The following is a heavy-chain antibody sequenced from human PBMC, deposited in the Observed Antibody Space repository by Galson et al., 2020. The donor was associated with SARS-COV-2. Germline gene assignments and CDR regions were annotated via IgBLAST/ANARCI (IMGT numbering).Heavy chain of an antibody. CDR1: GFTFSNYA. CDR2: ISYDGSNK. V-gene: IGHV3-30-3*01. CDR3: ARGGEESSSWYEGYFDY. Sequence: GESLKISCAASGFTFSNYAMHWVRQAPGKGLEWVTVISYDGSNKYYADSVKGRFTISRDNSKNTLYLQMNSLRTEDTAVYYCARGGEESSSWYEGYFDYWGQGTLVTVSS. D-gene: IGHD6-13*01. J-gene: IGHJ4*02.